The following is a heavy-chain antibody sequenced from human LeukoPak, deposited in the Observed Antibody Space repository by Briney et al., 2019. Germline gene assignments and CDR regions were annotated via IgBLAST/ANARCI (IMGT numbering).Heavy chain of an antibody. CDR1: GGSISSSSYY. CDR3: ARARDKGAAAGTSGY. D-gene: IGHD6-13*01. CDR2: IYYSGST. J-gene: IGHJ4*02. V-gene: IGHV4-39*07. Sequence: SETLSLTCTVSGGSISSSSYYWGWIRQPPGKGLEWIGSIYYSGSTHYNPSLKSRVTISLDTSKNQFSLKLSSVTAADTAVYYCARARDKGAAAGTSGYWGQGTLVTVSS.